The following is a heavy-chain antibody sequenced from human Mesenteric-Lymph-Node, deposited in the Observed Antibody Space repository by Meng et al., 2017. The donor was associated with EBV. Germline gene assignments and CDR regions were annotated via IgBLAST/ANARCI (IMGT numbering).Heavy chain of an antibody. CDR3: ARERVAGTYQGFNF. V-gene: IGHV4-4*02. CDR1: GYYIFSYFY. J-gene: IGHJ4*02. D-gene: IGHD3-10*01. Sequence: VQLEQSGAEVKKPSTTMSLTCAVSGYYIFSYFYRRVARQPPREGVELISEISHSGHTNYSPYLKSRVTISTDKSKNPVSLKVDSVTSADTAVYYCARERVAGTYQGFNFWGQGTLVTVSS. CDR2: ISHSGHT.